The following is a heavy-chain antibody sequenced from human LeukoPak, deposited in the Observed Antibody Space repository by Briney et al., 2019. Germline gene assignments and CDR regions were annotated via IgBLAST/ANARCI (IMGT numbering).Heavy chain of an antibody. CDR2: IIPIFGTA. Sequence: SVKVSCKASGYTFTSYAMNWVRQAPGQGLEWMGGIIPIFGTANYAQKFQGRVTITTDESTSTAYMELSSLRSEDTAVYYCARDGTGPGDYWGQGTLVTVSS. CDR1: GYTFTSYA. V-gene: IGHV1-69*05. CDR3: ARDGTGPGDY. D-gene: IGHD1-1*01. J-gene: IGHJ4*02.